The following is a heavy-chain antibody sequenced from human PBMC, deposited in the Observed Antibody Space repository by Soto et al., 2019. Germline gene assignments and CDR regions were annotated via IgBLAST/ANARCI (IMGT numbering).Heavy chain of an antibody. CDR3: ASCYPPGWSSPGYFDY. Sequence: ASVKVSCKASGGTFSSYAISWVRQAPGQGLEWMGGIIPIFGTANYAQKFQGRVTITADESTSTAYMELSSLRSEDTAVYYCASCYPPGWSSPGYFDYWGQGTLVTVSS. J-gene: IGHJ4*02. CDR2: IIPIFGTA. V-gene: IGHV1-69*13. CDR1: GGTFSSYA. D-gene: IGHD1-26*01.